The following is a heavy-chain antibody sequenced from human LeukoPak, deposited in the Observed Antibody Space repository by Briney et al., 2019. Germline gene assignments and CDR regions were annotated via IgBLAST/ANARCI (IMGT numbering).Heavy chain of an antibody. CDR2: IYPGDSDT. J-gene: IGHJ4*02. D-gene: IGHD3-10*01. CDR1: GYSFTSYW. Sequence: GESLKISCKGSGYSFTSYWIGWVRQMPGKGLEWMGIIYPGDSDTRYSPSFQGQVTISADKSISTAYLQWSSLNASDTAMYYCARRRITMVRGVTDWSYYFDYWGQGTLVTVSS. V-gene: IGHV5-51*01. CDR3: ARRRITMVRGVTDWSYYFDY.